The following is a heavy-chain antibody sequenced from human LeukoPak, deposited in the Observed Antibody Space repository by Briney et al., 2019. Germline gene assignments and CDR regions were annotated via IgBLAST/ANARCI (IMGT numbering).Heavy chain of an antibody. V-gene: IGHV3-23*01. D-gene: IGHD3-22*01. CDR2: INGGGGST. Sequence: GGSLRLSCAASGFTFSTYAMTWVRQAPGKGLGWVSTINGGGGSTYYADSVKGRFTISRDNSKNTLYLQMNSLRAEDTAVFYCAKDYYDSSGYYSTTTQPDYWGQGTLVTVSS. CDR3: AKDYYDSSGYYSTTTQPDY. J-gene: IGHJ4*02. CDR1: GFTFSTYA.